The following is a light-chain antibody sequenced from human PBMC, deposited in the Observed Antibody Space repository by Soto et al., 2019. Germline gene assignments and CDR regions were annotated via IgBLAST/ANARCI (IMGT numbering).Light chain of an antibody. CDR2: AAS. CDR1: QSISNY. CDR3: QKNYNTPIT. J-gene: IGKJ5*01. V-gene: IGKV1-39*01. Sequence: DIQMTQSPSSLSASVGDRVTITCRASQSISNYLNWYQQKPGKAPNLLIYAASSLRSGVPSRFSGSGSGTDFTLTISSLQPEDFAAYYCQKNYNTPITFGQGTRLEIK.